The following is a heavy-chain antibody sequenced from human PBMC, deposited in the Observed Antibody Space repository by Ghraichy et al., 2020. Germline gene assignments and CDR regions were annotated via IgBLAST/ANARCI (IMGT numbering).Heavy chain of an antibody. CDR1: GDPVTTTGYY. Sequence: SETLSLTCSVSGDPVTTTGYYWGWIRQAPGKGLEWIATIYYSGSHFYTPSLKSRVRTSVDTSKNQFSLTLISVTAADTAVYYCATRSYSDSSGRGDLFDNCGHGALVTLSP. CDR3: ATRSYSDSSGRGDLFDN. CDR2: IYYSGSH. J-gene: IGHJ4*01. D-gene: IGHD3-22*01. V-gene: IGHV4-39*01.